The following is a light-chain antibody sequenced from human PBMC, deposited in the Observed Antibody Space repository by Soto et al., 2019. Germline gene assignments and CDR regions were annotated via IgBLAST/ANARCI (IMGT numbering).Light chain of an antibody. J-gene: IGKJ1*01. Sequence: EIVLTQSPGTLSLSPGERATLSCRASQSVSSSFLAWYQQRPGQAPRLLIYAASNTAPGIPDRFSGSGSGTDFTLTISRLEPEDFAVYYCQQYGSSPGTFGQGTKVDIK. CDR2: AAS. V-gene: IGKV3-20*01. CDR1: QSVSSSF. CDR3: QQYGSSPGT.